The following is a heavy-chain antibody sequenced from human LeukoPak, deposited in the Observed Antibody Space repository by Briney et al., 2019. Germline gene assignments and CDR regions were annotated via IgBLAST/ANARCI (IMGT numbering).Heavy chain of an antibody. V-gene: IGHV3-21*04. CDR2: ISSSSSYI. CDR1: GFTFSSYS. CDR3: ARKYYYDSSGYYYEATAGGAFDI. J-gene: IGHJ3*02. Sequence: GGSLRLSCAASGFTFSSYSMNWVRQAPGKGLEWVSSISSSSSYIYYADSVKGRFTISRDNAKNSLYLQMNSLRSEDTAVYYCARKYYYDSSGYYYEATAGGAFDIWGQGTMVTVSS. D-gene: IGHD3-22*01.